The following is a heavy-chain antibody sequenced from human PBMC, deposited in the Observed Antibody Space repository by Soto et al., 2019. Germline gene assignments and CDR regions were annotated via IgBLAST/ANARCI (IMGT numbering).Heavy chain of an antibody. CDR3: ARAGYCSGGRCYSPYYYYYGMDV. V-gene: IGHV3-30-3*01. D-gene: IGHD2-15*01. Sequence: GGSLRLSCGASAFSFSHYAMHWVRQAPGKGLECAAVISYDGNIKRYADSVKGRFTISRDNSENTLYLQMNSLRPEDTAVYYCARAGYCSGGRCYSPYYYYYGMDVWGQGTTVTVSS. CDR1: AFSFSHYA. J-gene: IGHJ6*02. CDR2: ISYDGNIK.